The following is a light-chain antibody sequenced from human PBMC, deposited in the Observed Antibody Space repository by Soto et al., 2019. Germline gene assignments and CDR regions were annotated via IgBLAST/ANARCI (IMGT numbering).Light chain of an antibody. CDR3: QQYGSSPPLT. V-gene: IGKV3-20*01. CDR1: QSVNSR. J-gene: IGKJ4*01. Sequence: EIVLTQSPGTLALSPGERATLSCRASQSVNSRLAWYQHKPGQAPRLLISGASNRASGIPARFSAWGSGTDFTLTISRLEPEDFAVYYCQQYGSSPPLTFGGGTKVDIK. CDR2: GAS.